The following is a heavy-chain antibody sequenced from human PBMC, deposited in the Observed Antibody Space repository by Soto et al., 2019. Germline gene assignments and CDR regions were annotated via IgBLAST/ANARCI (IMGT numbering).Heavy chain of an antibody. CDR1: GFTFSSYG. CDR2: IWYDGSNK. Sequence: GGSLRLSCAASGFTFSSYGMHWVRQAQGKGLDWVAVIWYDGSNKYYADSVKGRFTISRDNAKNTLYLQMNSLRAEDTAVYYCAIRASYYDSSGYFDYWGQGTLVTVSS. CDR3: AIRASYYDSSGYFDY. D-gene: IGHD3-22*01. J-gene: IGHJ4*02. V-gene: IGHV3-33*03.